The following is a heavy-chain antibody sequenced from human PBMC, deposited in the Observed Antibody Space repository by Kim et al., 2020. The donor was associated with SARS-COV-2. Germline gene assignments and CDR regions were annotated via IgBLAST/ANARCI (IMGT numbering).Heavy chain of an antibody. J-gene: IGHJ2*01. CDR3: ARHGYDDYWRYFDL. V-gene: IGHV3-7*03. D-gene: IGHD4-17*01. Sequence: GGSLRLSCAASGFTFSSYWMSWVRQAPGKGLEWVANIKQDGSEKYYVDSVRGRFTISRDNARNSPYLQMNSLRAEDMAVYSCARHGYDDYWRYFDLWGRGTLVTVSS. CDR2: IKQDGSEK. CDR1: GFTFSSYW.